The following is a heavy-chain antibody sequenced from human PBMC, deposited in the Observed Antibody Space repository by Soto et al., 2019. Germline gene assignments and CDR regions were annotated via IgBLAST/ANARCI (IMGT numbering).Heavy chain of an antibody. D-gene: IGHD2-2*01. CDR2: ISGSGGST. CDR3: AKDLGYCISTSCSDYYYYGMDV. J-gene: IGHJ6*02. V-gene: IGHV3-23*01. CDR1: GFTFSSYA. Sequence: EVQLLEPGGGLVQPGGSLRLSCAASGFTFSSYAMSWVRQAPGKGLEWVSAISGSGGSTYYADSVKGRFTISRDNSKNTLYLQMNSLRAEDTAVYYCAKDLGYCISTSCSDYYYYGMDVWGQGTTVTVSS.